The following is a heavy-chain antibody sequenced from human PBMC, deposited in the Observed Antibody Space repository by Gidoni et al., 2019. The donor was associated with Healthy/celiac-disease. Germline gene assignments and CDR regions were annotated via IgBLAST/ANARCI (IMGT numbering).Heavy chain of an antibody. V-gene: IGHV4-39*01. J-gene: IGHJ4*02. CDR2: IYYSGST. Sequence: QLQLQESGPGLVKPSETLYLTCTVPGGSISSSSYYWGWIRQPPGKGLEWIGSIYYSGSTYYNPSLHSRVTISVDTSKNQFSLKLSSVTAADTAVYYCARHGSRGRDYWGQGTLVTVSS. CDR1: GGSISSSSYY. D-gene: IGHD3-22*01. CDR3: ARHGSRGRDY.